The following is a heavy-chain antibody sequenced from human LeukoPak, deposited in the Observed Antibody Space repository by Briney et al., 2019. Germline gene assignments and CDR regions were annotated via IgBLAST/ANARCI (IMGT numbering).Heavy chain of an antibody. CDR3: ARDSYDSSGYYGDY. CDR1: GGSISSGSYY. CDR2: IYTSGST. V-gene: IGHV4-61*02. J-gene: IGHJ4*02. Sequence: TLSLTCTVSGGSISSGSYYWSWIRQPAGKGLEWIGRIYTSGSTNYNPSLKSRVTISVDTSKNQFSLKLSSVTAADTAVYYCARDSYDSSGYYGDYWGQGTLVTVSS. D-gene: IGHD3-22*01.